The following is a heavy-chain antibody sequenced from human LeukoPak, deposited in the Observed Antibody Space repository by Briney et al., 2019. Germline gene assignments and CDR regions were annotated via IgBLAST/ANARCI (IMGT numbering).Heavy chain of an antibody. J-gene: IGHJ4*02. CDR2: IKSKTDGETT. CDR3: TTDNTVVTGFDY. V-gene: IGHV3-15*01. CDR1: GFTSSNAW. D-gene: IGHD3-22*01. Sequence: GGSLRLSCAASGFTSSNAWMSWVRQAPGKGLEWVGRIKSKTDGETTDYAAPVKGRFTISRDDSKNTLYLQMNSLKTEDTAVYYCTTDNTVVTGFDYWGQGTLVTVSS.